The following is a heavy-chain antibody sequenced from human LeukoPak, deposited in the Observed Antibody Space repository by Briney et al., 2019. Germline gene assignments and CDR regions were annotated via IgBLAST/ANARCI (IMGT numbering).Heavy chain of an antibody. D-gene: IGHD6-13*01. V-gene: IGHV1-46*01. CDR1: GYTFTGYW. CDR2: ISPSGGST. Sequence: GASVKLSCKAFGYTFTGYWMHWVRQAPGQGPEWMGVISPSGGSTIYAQKFKGRVTLTRDMSTSTAYMELSSLRSEDTAVYYCARDPVPRVAAAFNYYYYYMDVWGKGTTVTISS. J-gene: IGHJ6*03. CDR3: ARDPVPRVAAAFNYYYYYMDV.